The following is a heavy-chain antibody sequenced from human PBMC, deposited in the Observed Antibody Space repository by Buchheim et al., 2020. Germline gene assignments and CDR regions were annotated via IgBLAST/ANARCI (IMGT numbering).Heavy chain of an antibody. J-gene: IGHJ2*01. CDR3: ARGGINDYGDYVWLFDL. V-gene: IGHV4-34*01. CDR2: INHSGST. D-gene: IGHD4-17*01. Sequence: QVQLQQWGAGLLKPSETLSLTCAVYGGSFSGYYWSWIRQPPGKGLEWIGEINHSGSTNYNPSLKSRVTISVDTSKNQFSLKLSSVTAADTAVYYCARGGINDYGDYVWLFDLWGRGTL. CDR1: GGSFSGYY.